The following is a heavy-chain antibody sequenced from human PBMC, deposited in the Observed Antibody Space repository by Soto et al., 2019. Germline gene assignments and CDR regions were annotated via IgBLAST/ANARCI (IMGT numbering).Heavy chain of an antibody. D-gene: IGHD3-10*01. CDR2: ISGSGDST. Sequence: EVQLLESGGGLVQPGGSLRLSCAASGFTFSSYAMSWVRQTPGKGLAWVSAISGSGDSTYYADSVKGRFTISRDNSKNTLYLQMNSLRAEDTAVYYCAKLRWGSDNWFDPWGQGTLVTVSS. CDR3: AKLRWGSDNWFDP. CDR1: GFTFSSYA. J-gene: IGHJ5*02. V-gene: IGHV3-23*01.